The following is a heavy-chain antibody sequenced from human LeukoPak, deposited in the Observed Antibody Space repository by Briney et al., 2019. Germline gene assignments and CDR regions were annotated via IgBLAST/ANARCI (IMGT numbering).Heavy chain of an antibody. CDR2: MNPNSGNT. CDR3: ARSPYYYDSSGYFDNY. V-gene: IGHV1-8*01. D-gene: IGHD3-22*01. J-gene: IGHJ4*02. Sequence: EASVKVSCKASGYTFTSYDINWVRQATGQGLEWVGWMNPNSGNTGYAQKFQGRVTMTRNTSISTAYMELSSLRSEDTAVYYCARSPYYYDSSGYFDNYWGQGTLVTVSS. CDR1: GYTFTSYD.